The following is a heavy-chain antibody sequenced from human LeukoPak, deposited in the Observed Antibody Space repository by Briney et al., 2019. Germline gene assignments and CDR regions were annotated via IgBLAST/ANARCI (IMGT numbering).Heavy chain of an antibody. Sequence: SAETLSLTCTVSGVSISSGDYYWSRVRPPPGKGLEWIGYIYYSGSTYYNPSLKSRATISVDTSKNQFSLKLSSVTAADTAVYYCARAYGDYSVFDYWGQGTLVTVSS. D-gene: IGHD4-17*01. V-gene: IGHV4-30-4*02. CDR3: ARAYGDYSVFDY. J-gene: IGHJ4*02. CDR2: IYYSGST. CDR1: GVSISSGDYY.